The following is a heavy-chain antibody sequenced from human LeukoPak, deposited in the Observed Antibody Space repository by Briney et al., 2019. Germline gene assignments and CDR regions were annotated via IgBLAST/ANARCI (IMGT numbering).Heavy chain of an antibody. D-gene: IGHD3-3*01. CDR2: ISYDGSNK. V-gene: IGHV3-30*18. CDR3: AKEDLITIFGVVITHYYYYGMDV. CDR1: GFTFSSYG. J-gene: IGHJ6*02. Sequence: GGSLRLSCAASGFTFSSYGMHWVRQAPGKGLEWVADISYDGSNKYYADTVKALFHIYRENSKNTLYLQMNSLRAEDTAVYYCAKEDLITIFGVVITHYYYYGMDVWGQGTTVTVSS.